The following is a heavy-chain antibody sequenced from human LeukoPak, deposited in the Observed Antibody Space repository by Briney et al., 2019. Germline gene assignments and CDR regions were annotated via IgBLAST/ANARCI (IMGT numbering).Heavy chain of an antibody. V-gene: IGHV3-30*04. CDR1: GFTFSSYA. D-gene: IGHD4-17*01. CDR2: ISYDGSNK. J-gene: IGHJ6*03. CDR3: AREGGDYYYYYYMDV. Sequence: GGSLRLSCAASGFTFSSYAMHWVRQAPGKGLEWVAVISYDGSNKYYADSVKGRFTISRDNSKNTLYLQMNSLRAEDTAAYYCAREGGDYYYYYYMDVWGKGTTVTVSS.